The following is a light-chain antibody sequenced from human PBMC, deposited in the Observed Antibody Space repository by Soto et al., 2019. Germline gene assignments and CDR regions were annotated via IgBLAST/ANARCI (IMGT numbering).Light chain of an antibody. CDR2: DAS. J-gene: IGKJ1*01. CDR3: QQYNTYSPERT. CDR1: QSIGRW. Sequence: DIQMTQSPSTLSAFLGDRVTITCLASQSIGRWLAWYQQKPGKAPKLLIYDASSLESGVPSRFSGSGSGTEFTLTISSLQPDDFATYYCQQYNTYSPERTFGQGTKVDIK. V-gene: IGKV1-5*01.